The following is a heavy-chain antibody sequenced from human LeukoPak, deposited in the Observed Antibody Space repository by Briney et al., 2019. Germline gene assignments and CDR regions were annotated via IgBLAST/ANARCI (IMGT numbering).Heavy chain of an antibody. D-gene: IGHD2-2*01. CDR3: ARVYTYCSSTSCYESAFDI. CDR1: GGSISSGDYY. J-gene: IGHJ3*02. Sequence: PSQTLSLTCTVSGGSISSGDYYWSWIRQPPGKGLEWIGYIYYSGSTYYNPSLKSRVTISVDTSKNQFSLKLSSVTAADTAVYYCARVYTYCSSTSCYESAFDIWGQGTMVTVSS. CDR2: IYYSGST. V-gene: IGHV4-30-4*08.